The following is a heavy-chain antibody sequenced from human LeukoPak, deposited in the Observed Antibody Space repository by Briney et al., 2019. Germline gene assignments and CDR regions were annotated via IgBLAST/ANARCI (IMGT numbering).Heavy chain of an antibody. CDR1: GGSFSGYY. CDR2: INHSGST. D-gene: IGHD3-10*01. Sequence: SETLSLTCAVYGGSFSGYYWSWIRQPPGKGLEWIGEINHSGSTNYNPSLKSRVTISVDTSKNQFSLKLSSVIAADTAVYYCARGRYYYGSGSYYYPRNDYYYYGMDVWGQGTTVTVSS. J-gene: IGHJ6*02. V-gene: IGHV4-34*01. CDR3: ARGRYYYGSGSYYYPRNDYYYYGMDV.